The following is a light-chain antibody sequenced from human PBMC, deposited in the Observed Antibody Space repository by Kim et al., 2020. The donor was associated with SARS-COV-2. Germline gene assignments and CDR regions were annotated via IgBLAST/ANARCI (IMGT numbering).Light chain of an antibody. CDR1: SLRSYY. Sequence: VAWGQTVRITCQGDSLRSYYASWYQQKSGQAPLLVIYGKNNRPSGTPDRFSGSTSGNTASLTITGAQAEDEADYYCNSRDSSGNVVFGGGTQLTVL. CDR3: NSRDSSGNVV. J-gene: IGLJ2*01. V-gene: IGLV3-19*01. CDR2: GKN.